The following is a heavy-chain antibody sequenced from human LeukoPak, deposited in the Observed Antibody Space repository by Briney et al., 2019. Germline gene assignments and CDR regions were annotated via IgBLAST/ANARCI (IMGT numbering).Heavy chain of an antibody. Sequence: SETLSLTCTVSGGSFSSGGYYWSWIRHHPGMGLEWIGYIYYSGTTYYNPSLKGRVTISVDTSETQVSLRLTSVTAADTAVYYCARSTERITLVRGVIIAAFDIWGQGTMVTVSS. CDR2: IYYSGTT. V-gene: IGHV4-31*03. D-gene: IGHD3-10*01. CDR1: GGSFSSGGYY. J-gene: IGHJ3*02. CDR3: ARSTERITLVRGVIIAAFDI.